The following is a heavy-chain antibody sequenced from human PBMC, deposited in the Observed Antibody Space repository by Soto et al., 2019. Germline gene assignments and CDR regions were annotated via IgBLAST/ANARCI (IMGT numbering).Heavy chain of an antibody. CDR2: ISAYNANT. D-gene: IGHD6-19*01. CDR1: GYTFTNYG. CDR3: ARGEQWLSPFPHYCYGMDV. J-gene: IGHJ6*02. Sequence: QVQLVQSGAEVKKPGASVKVSCKASGYTFTNYGISWVRQAPGQGLEWMGWISAYNANTNYAQKLQGRVTMTTDTSTSTAYMELRSLRSDDTAVYYCARGEQWLSPFPHYCYGMDVWGQGTTVTVSS. V-gene: IGHV1-18*01.